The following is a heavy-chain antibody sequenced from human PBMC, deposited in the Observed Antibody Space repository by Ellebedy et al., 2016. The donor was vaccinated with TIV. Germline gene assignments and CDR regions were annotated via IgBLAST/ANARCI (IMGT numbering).Heavy chain of an antibody. CDR1: GHTFTDLS. D-gene: IGHD3-22*01. V-gene: IGHV1-24*01. Sequence: AASVKVSCKASGHTFTDLSIHWVRQAPGQGLEWMGGFDPGDLESDYAPKFQGRVTMTEDTSTHTAYMELSGLRSEDTAMYFCASDQRRFGAYYYDSSGYYFDGWGQGTLVTVYS. CDR3: ASDQRRFGAYYYDSSGYYFDG. CDR2: FDPGDLES. J-gene: IGHJ4*02.